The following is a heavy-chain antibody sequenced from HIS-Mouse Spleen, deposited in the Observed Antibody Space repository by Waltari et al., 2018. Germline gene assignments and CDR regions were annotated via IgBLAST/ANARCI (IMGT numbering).Heavy chain of an antibody. V-gene: IGHV3-30*18. CDR3: ANSPATY. CDR1: GFTFSSYG. CDR2: ISYDGSNK. J-gene: IGHJ4*02. Sequence: QVQLVESGGGVVQPGRSLRLSCAASGFTFSSYGMHWVRQAPGKGLEWVAVISYDGSNKYYADSVKGRFTISRDNSKNTLYLQMNSLRAEDTAVYYCANSPATYWGQGTLVTVSS.